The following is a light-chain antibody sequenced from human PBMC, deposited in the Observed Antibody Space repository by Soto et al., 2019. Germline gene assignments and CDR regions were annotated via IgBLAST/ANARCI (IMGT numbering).Light chain of an antibody. V-gene: IGKV3-15*01. CDR2: YAS. CDR3: QQYNNWPPIT. Sequence: EIMMTQSPATLSFSPGERATLSCRASQSVRNNLAWYQQKRGQAPRLLIYYASTRATGVPARFSGSGSGTEFTLTISSLQSEDSALYYCQQYNNWPPITFGQGTRLEIK. CDR1: QSVRNN. J-gene: IGKJ5*01.